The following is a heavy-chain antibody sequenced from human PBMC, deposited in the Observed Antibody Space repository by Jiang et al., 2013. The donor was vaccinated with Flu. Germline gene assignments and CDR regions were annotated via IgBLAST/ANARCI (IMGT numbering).Heavy chain of an antibody. J-gene: IGHJ3*02. Sequence: TLSLTCTVSGGSISSYYWSWIRQPPGKGLEWIGYIYYSGSTNYNPSLKSRVTISVDTSKNQFSLKLSSVTAADTAVYYCARESGGLDAFDIWGQGTMVTVSS. D-gene: IGHD6-25*01. V-gene: IGHV4-59*01. CDR3: ARESGGLDAFDI. CDR2: IYYSGST. CDR1: GGSISSYY.